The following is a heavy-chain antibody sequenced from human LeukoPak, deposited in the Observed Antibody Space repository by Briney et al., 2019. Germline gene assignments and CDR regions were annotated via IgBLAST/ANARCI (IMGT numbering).Heavy chain of an antibody. CDR1: GFTFSSYG. CDR2: ISYDGSNK. D-gene: IGHD3-10*01. V-gene: IGHV3-30*18. CDR3: AKDSTGVTDY. Sequence: GGSLRLSCAASGFTFSSYGMHWVRQAPGKGLERVAVISYDGSNKYYADSVKGRFTISRDNSKNTLYLQMNSLRAEDTAVYYCAKDSTGVTDYWGQGTLVTVSS. J-gene: IGHJ4*02.